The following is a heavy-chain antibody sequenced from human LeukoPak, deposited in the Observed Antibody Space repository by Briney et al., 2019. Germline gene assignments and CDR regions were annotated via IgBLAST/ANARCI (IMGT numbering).Heavy chain of an antibody. CDR3: AKSGITMIVVALTFDI. V-gene: IGHV3-23*01. CDR2: ISGSGGST. J-gene: IGHJ3*02. D-gene: IGHD3-22*01. CDR1: GFTFSSYA. Sequence: GGSLRLSCAASGFTFSSYAMSWVRQAPGKGLEWVSAISGSGGSTYYADSVKGRFTIPRDNSKNTLYLQMNSLRAEDTAVYYCAKSGITMIVVALTFDIWGQGTMVTVSS.